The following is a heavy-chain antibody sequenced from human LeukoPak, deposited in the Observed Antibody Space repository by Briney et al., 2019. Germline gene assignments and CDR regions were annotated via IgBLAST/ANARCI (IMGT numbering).Heavy chain of an antibody. D-gene: IGHD1-14*01. CDR2: IVVGSGNT. V-gene: IGHV1-58*02. Sequence: ASVKVSCKASRFTFTGSAKQWVRQARGQRLEWIGWIVVGSGNTNYAQKFQERVTITRDMSTSTAYMELSSLRSEDTAVYYCAAGHQGPTSGFDYWGQGTLVTVSS. CDR3: AAGHQGPTSGFDY. J-gene: IGHJ4*02. CDR1: RFTFTGSA.